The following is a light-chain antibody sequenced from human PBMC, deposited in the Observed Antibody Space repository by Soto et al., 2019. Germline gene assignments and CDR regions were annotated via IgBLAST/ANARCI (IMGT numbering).Light chain of an antibody. Sequence: QSALTQPASVSGSPGLSITVSCTGTISDVGTYNYVSWYQQHPGKAPKLMIYEVTKRPSGVFTRFSGSKSGNTASLTISGLQAEDEADYYCSSYTGTSTPYIFGSGTKLTVL. CDR3: SSYTGTSTPYI. CDR2: EVT. CDR1: ISDVGTYNY. V-gene: IGLV2-14*01. J-gene: IGLJ1*01.